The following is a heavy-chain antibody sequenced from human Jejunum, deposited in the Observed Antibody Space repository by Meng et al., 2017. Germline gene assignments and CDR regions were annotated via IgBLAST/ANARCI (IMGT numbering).Heavy chain of an antibody. CDR2: ISDSGTT. CDR1: GGSGSSGFYY. Sequence: VQLQGSGPGLVRPSATLSLPCTVSGGSGSSGFYYWSWIRQPPGKGLEWIGYISDSGTTNYNPSLKSRVTMSVDTSKNHFSLKLTSVTAADTAVYFCARDSETYPTYFDYWGQGTLVTVSS. D-gene: IGHD5-24*01. J-gene: IGHJ4*02. V-gene: IGHV4-61*03. CDR3: ARDSETYPTYFDY.